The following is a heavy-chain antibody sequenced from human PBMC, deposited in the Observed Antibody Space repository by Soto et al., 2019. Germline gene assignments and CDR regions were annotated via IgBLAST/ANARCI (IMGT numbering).Heavy chain of an antibody. CDR1: GFTFSDDW. Sequence: GSLRLSCATSGFTFSDDWMHWVRQAPGKGLVWVSRINKDGSYKNYADFVEGRFTISRDDARSELYLQMDRLRAEDTAVYYCARGGLEPFDCLGQGALVTVSS. CDR2: INKDGSYK. J-gene: IGHJ4*02. CDR3: ARGGLEPFDC. V-gene: IGHV3-74*01. D-gene: IGHD1-1*01.